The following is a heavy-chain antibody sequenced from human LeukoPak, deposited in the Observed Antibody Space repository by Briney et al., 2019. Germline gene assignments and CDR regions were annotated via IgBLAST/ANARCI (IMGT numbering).Heavy chain of an antibody. V-gene: IGHV4-30-2*01. J-gene: IGHJ1*01. Sequence: SQTLSLTCTVSGGSISSGGYYWSWIRQPPGKGLEWIGYIYHSGSTYYNPSLKSRVTISVDRSKNQFSLKLSSVTAADTAVYYCARVAAGIGFFQHWGQGTLVTVSS. CDR1: GGSISSGGYY. CDR3: ARVAAGIGFFQH. CDR2: IYHSGST. D-gene: IGHD6-13*01.